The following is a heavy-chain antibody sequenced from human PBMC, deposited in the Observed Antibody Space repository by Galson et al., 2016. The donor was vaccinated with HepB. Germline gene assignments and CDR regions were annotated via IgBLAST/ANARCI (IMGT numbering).Heavy chain of an antibody. V-gene: IGHV3-48*02. CDR2: ISSSVSTI. Sequence: SLRLSCAGSGFTFSRSGLNWVRQAPGKGLQWISYISSSVSTIYYADSVMGRFTISRDNAKNSVYLQMHGLRDDDTAVYYCARELVRSAFDLWGQGTMVTVSS. CDR3: ARELVRSAFDL. J-gene: IGHJ3*01. D-gene: IGHD6-6*01. CDR1: GFTFSRSG.